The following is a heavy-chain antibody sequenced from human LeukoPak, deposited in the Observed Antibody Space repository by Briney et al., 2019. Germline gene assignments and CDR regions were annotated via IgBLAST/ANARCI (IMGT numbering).Heavy chain of an antibody. CDR3: ARELVRGNWFDP. J-gene: IGHJ5*02. CDR2: INAGNGNT. CDR1: GYTFTSYA. Sequence: GSVNVSCQASGYTFTSYAMHWVRPAPGQRREWMGWINAGNGNTKYSQKFQGRVTITRDTSASTAYMELSSLRSEDTAVYNCARELVRGNWFDPWGQGTLVTVSS. D-gene: IGHD3-10*01. V-gene: IGHV1-3*01.